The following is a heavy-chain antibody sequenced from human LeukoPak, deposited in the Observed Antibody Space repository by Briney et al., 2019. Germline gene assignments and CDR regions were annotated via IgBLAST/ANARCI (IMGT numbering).Heavy chain of an antibody. CDR3: ARGAGRSGSDY. V-gene: IGHV3-11*01. J-gene: IGHJ4*02. CDR2: ISGSGSDI. Sequence: PGGSLRLSCAASGFSFSDHYMTWVRQAPGKGLEWLSYISGSGSDIDYACSVKGRFTISRDNAKNSLYLQMNILRAEDTAVYYCARGAGRSGSDYWGQGTLVTVSS. CDR1: GFSFSDHY. D-gene: IGHD6-19*01.